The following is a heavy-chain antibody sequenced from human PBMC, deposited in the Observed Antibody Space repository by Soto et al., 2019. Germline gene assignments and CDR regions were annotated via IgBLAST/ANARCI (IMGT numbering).Heavy chain of an antibody. CDR1: GFTFSSFG. V-gene: IGHV3-30*18. Sequence: QVQLVGSGGGVVQPGRSLRLSCAASGFTFSSFGMHWVRQAPGKGLEWVAVISYDGSKKYYGHSVKGRFTISRDNSKDTLFLQMNSLSTEDTAVYYCAKEVVQLRLHSWFDPWGQGTLVTVSS. J-gene: IGHJ5*02. CDR3: AKEVVQLRLHSWFDP. CDR2: ISYDGSKK. D-gene: IGHD6-6*01.